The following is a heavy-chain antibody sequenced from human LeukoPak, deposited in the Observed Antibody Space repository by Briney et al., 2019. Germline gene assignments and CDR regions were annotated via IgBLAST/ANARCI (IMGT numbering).Heavy chain of an antibody. J-gene: IGHJ4*02. V-gene: IGHV3-7*03. CDR1: LSCSTFW. D-gene: IGHD5-18*01. Sequence: LSCSTFWMSWVRQAPGKGLEWVANIKEDGSDKGYVDSVKGRFTISRDNAKYSVYLQMNSLRAEDTAVYYCAKSRWDTAMASLDYWGQGTLVTVSS. CDR2: IKEDGSDK. CDR3: AKSRWDTAMASLDY.